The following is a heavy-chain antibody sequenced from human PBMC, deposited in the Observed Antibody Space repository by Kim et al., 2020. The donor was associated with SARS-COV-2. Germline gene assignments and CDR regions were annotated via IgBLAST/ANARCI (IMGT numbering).Heavy chain of an antibody. Sequence: KYGDYVKGRFTISRDNARNSLYLQMNSLTAEVTAVYYCVTDGDFGKFDYWGQGTLVTVSS. V-gene: IGHV3-7*01. J-gene: IGHJ4*02. D-gene: IGHD2-21*02. CDR3: VTDGDFGKFDY.